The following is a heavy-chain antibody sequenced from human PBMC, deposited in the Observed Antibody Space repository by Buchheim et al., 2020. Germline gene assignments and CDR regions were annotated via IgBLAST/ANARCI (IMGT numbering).Heavy chain of an antibody. V-gene: IGHV3-66*02. CDR3: ARGTWNYDSSGYYEGSV. J-gene: IGHJ4*02. CDR1: GLTVSGNY. Sequence: EAELVESGGGLVQPGGSLRLSCAASGLTVSGNYMSWVRQAPGKGLEWVSVIYSGGSTYYADSVKGRFTISRENYKNTLYLQMNSLRAEDTAMYYCARGTWNYDSSGYYEGSVWGQGTL. CDR2: IYSGGST. D-gene: IGHD3-22*01.